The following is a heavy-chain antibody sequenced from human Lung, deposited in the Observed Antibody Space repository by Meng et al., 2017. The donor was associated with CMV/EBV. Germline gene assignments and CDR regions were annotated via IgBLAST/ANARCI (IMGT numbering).Heavy chain of an antibody. Sequence: SXTXSLXXAVYGGXFSGYYWSWIRQPPGKGLEWIGEINHSGSTNYNPSLKSRVTISVDTSKNQFSLKLSSVTAADTAVYYCARTTYDFWSGIYYYYYYGMDVXGQGXTVTVSS. J-gene: IGHJ6*02. D-gene: IGHD3-3*01. V-gene: IGHV4-34*01. CDR3: ARTTYDFWSGIYYYYYYGMDV. CDR1: GGXFSGYY. CDR2: INHSGST.